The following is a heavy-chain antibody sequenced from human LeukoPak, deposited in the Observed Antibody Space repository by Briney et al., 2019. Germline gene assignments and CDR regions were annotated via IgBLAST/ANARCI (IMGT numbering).Heavy chain of an antibody. J-gene: IGHJ4*02. Sequence: SETLSLTCTVSGGSISSSSYYWGWIRQPPGNGLEWIGSIYYSGSTYYNPSLKSRVTISVDTSKNQFSLKLSSVTAADTAVYYCARGTLYSGWSYYFDYWGQGSQVTVSS. CDR2: IYYSGST. V-gene: IGHV4-39*07. D-gene: IGHD6-19*01. CDR1: GGSISSSSYY. CDR3: ARGTLYSGWSYYFDY.